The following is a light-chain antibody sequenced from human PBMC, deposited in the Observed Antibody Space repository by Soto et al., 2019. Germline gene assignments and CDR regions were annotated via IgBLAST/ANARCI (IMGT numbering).Light chain of an antibody. CDR1: QDINGR. J-gene: IGKJ4*01. Sequence: DVRMTQSPSSLASSIGYRVTSPCRASQDINGRLNWYQQTRGRLPKLLIYGASNLESGVPSTCSGSGAGRDFSLTISGLQHEDFASYYCQQRHSPPLTFGGGTKVDI. V-gene: IGKV1-39*01. CDR2: GAS. CDR3: QQRHSPPLT.